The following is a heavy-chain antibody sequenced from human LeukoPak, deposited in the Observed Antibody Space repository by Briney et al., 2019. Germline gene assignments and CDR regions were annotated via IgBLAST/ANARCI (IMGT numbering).Heavy chain of an antibody. CDR3: VRGRVGGVDY. D-gene: IGHD1-26*01. Sequence: GGSLRLSCAASGFTFSNHAMSWVRQAPGKGLVWVSLINSDASSARYADSVKGRFTISRDNQDTVYLQMNSLRVEDTAVYYCVRGRVGGVDYWGQGTLVTVSS. CDR1: GFTFSNHA. J-gene: IGHJ4*02. V-gene: IGHV3-74*01. CDR2: INSDASSA.